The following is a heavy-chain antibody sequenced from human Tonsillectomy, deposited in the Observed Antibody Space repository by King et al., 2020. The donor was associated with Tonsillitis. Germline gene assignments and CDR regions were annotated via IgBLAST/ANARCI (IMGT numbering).Heavy chain of an antibody. J-gene: IGHJ2*01. CDR2: ISWNSASM. CDR3: AKGLKTGNKYWYFDL. Sequence: VQLVESGGGLVQPGRSLRLSCRVSGFTFDDYAVHWVRQAPGKGLEWGSGISWNSASMDYADSMKGRFTISRDNAKNSLYLQMNQLRAEDTAFYYCAKGLKTGNKYWYFDLWGRGTLVT. D-gene: IGHD1/OR15-1a*01. V-gene: IGHV3-9*01. CDR1: GFTFDDYA.